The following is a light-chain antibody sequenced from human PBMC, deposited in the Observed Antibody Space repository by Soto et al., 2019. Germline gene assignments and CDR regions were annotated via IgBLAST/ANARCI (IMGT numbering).Light chain of an antibody. J-gene: IGKJ2*01. Sequence: EIVMTQSPATLSVSPGERATLSCRASQSVSSNLAWYQQKPGQAPRLLIYGASTRAAGIPARFSGSGSGTXXXXXISSLQSEDFXVYYCQQYNNWPPYTFGQGTKLEIK. CDR1: QSVSSN. CDR2: GAS. V-gene: IGKV3-15*01. CDR3: QQYNNWPPYT.